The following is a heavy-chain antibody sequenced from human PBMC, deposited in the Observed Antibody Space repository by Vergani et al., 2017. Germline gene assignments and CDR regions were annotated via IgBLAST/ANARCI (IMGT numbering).Heavy chain of an antibody. CDR3: AKDSMVVAATPSPFDY. Sequence: QVQLVESGGGVVQPGRSLRLSCAASGFTFSSYGMHWVRQAPGKGLEWVAVISYDGSNKYYADSVKGRFTISRDNSKNTLYLQMNSLRAEDTAVYYCAKDSMVVAATPSPFDYWGQGTLVTVSS. J-gene: IGHJ4*02. CDR1: GFTFSSYG. D-gene: IGHD2-15*01. V-gene: IGHV3-30*18. CDR2: ISYDGSNK.